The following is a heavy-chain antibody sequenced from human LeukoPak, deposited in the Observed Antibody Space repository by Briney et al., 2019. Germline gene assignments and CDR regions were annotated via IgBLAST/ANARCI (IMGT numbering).Heavy chain of an antibody. Sequence: GGSLRLSCEASGLPFNTYSMIWVRQAPGKGLEWLSYISSNGGTVHYANSVKVRFTVSRDNARTSLYFQMDRVTVDDTAVYFCAGVSHNEEGHWGQGTLVTVSP. CDR3: AGVSHNEEGH. J-gene: IGHJ4*01. CDR2: ISSNGGTV. D-gene: IGHD1-1*01. CDR1: GLPFNTYS. V-gene: IGHV3-48*01.